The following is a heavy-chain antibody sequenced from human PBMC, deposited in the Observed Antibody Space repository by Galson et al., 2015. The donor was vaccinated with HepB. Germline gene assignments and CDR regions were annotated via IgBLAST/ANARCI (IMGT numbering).Heavy chain of an antibody. CDR2: ISWDGGYR. D-gene: IGHD6-13*01. V-gene: IGHV3-43*01. CDR3: AKDGTNAAVGFYFDY. Sequence: SLRLSCAASGFTFDDFSMHWVRQVPGKGLEWVSLISWDGGYRDYAESVKGRFTISRDNSKNSLYLQMNTLRSEDTAVYYCAKDGTNAAVGFYFDYWGQGTLVTVSS. J-gene: IGHJ4*02. CDR1: GFTFDDFS.